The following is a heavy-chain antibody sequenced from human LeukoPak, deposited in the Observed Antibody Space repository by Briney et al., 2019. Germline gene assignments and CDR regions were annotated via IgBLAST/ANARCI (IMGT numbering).Heavy chain of an antibody. D-gene: IGHD6-13*01. J-gene: IGHJ3*02. V-gene: IGHV3-53*01. CDR2: LYSGGDT. CDR3: ARISSSSWVRHAFDI. CDR1: GFIVSSDY. Sequence: GGSLRLSCVASGFIVSSDYMSWVRQAPGKGLEWVSVLYSGGDTYYPDSVKGRFTISRDNSKNTLYLQMNSLRAEDTAVYYCARISSSSWVRHAFDIWGQGTMVTVSS.